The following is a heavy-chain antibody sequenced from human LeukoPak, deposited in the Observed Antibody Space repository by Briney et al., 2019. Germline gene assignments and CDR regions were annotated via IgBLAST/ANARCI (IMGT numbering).Heavy chain of an antibody. Sequence: APVKVSCKASGYTFTGYYMHWVRQAPGQGLEWMGWINPNSGGTNYAQKFQGRVTMTRDTSISTAYMELSRLRSDDTAVYYCARPHRPWGGWYEGRFKGDVLGYWGQGTLVTVSS. J-gene: IGHJ4*02. V-gene: IGHV1-2*02. CDR1: GYTFTGYY. CDR2: INPNSGGT. CDR3: ARPHRPWGGWYEGRFKGDVLGY. D-gene: IGHD6-19*01.